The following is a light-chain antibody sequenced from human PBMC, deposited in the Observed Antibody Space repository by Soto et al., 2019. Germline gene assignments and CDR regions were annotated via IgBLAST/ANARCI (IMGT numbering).Light chain of an antibody. CDR2: KAS. V-gene: IGKV1-5*03. Sequence: MQKSQSPCTLSPSVGDRVTISCRASQSSNSWLAWYQQKPGKAPKLLIYKASTLKSGVPSRFSGSGSGTEFTLTISSLQPDDFATYYCQQYNSYSEAFGQGTRLENK. CDR3: QQYNSYSEA. J-gene: IGKJ5*01. CDR1: QSSNSW.